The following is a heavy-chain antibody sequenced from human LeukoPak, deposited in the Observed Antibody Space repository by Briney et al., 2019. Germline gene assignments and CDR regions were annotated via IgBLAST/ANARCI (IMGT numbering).Heavy chain of an antibody. CDR3: ARDLHYDILTGYYY. CDR2: IYSGGST. Sequence: GGSLRLSCAASGFTVSSNYMSWVRQAPGKGLEWVSVIYSGGSTYYADSVKGRFTISRDNSKNTLYLQMNSLRGEDTAVYYCARDLHYDILTGYYYWGQGTLVTVSS. V-gene: IGHV3-66*01. D-gene: IGHD3-9*01. CDR1: GFTVSSNY. J-gene: IGHJ4*02.